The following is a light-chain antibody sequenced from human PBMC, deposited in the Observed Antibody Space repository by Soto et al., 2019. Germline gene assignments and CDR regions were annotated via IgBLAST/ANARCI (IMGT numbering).Light chain of an antibody. CDR3: QQYDNWPRT. J-gene: IGKJ1*01. Sequence: EIVMTQSPVTLSVSPGERAILSCRASQGVSSNLAWYQQKPGQAPRLLIYGASTRATGIPARFSGSGSGTEFTLTINSLQSEDFTVYYCQQYDNWPRTFGRGTKVEIK. V-gene: IGKV3-15*01. CDR1: QGVSSN. CDR2: GAS.